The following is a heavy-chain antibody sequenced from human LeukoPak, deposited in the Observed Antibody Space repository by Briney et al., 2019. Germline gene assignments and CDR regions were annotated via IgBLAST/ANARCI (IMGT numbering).Heavy chain of an antibody. Sequence: PGGSLRLSCAASGFTFSSYSMNWVRQAPGKGLEWVSSISSSSSYIYYADSVKGRFTISRDNAKNSLYLQMNSLRAEDTALYYCAKGFNSGYDSSGYYSVNAFDIWGQGTMVTVSS. CDR3: AKGFNSGYDSSGYYSVNAFDI. V-gene: IGHV3-21*04. D-gene: IGHD3-22*01. CDR2: ISSSSSYI. CDR1: GFTFSSYS. J-gene: IGHJ3*02.